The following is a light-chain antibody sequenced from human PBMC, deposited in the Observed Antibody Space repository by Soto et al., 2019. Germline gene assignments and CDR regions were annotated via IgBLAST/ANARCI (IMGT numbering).Light chain of an antibody. CDR1: SSDVGSYNL. CDR2: EGS. V-gene: IGLV2-23*01. Sequence: QSALTQPASVSGSPGQSITISCTGSSSDVGSYNLVSWYQQLPGEAPKLMIYEGSTRPSGVSNRFSGSKSGNTASLTISGLQAEDEADYYCCSFERSITLVFGGGTKVTVL. J-gene: IGLJ2*01. CDR3: CSFERSITLV.